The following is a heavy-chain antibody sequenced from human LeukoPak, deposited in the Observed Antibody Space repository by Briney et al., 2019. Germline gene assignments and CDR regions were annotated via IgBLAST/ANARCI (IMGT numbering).Heavy chain of an antibody. J-gene: IGHJ5*02. CDR2: INPNRGGT. V-gene: IGHV1-2*02. CDR3: ARDTCDGVSCYNLFDP. D-gene: IGHD4-17*01. CDR1: GYSFTDYY. Sequence: GASVKVSCKASGYSFTDYYIHWARQAPGQGLEWMGWINPNRGGTSYAQKFQGRVTMTRDTSITKAYMELSSLRSDDTAMYYCARDTCDGVSCYNLFDPWGKGTLVTVSS.